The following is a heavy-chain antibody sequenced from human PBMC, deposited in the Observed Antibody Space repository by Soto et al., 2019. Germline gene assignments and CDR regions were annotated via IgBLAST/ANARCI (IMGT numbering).Heavy chain of an antibody. D-gene: IGHD6-19*01. V-gene: IGHV3-23*01. CDR2: IRGEDGSG. Sequence: EVQLLESGGGLVQPGGSLRLSCVASGVTFTTNAMDWVRQAPGKGLEWVSFIRGEDGSGNYADSVKGRFTISRDNSKNTLYLQMNSLRAEDTVIYYCVKEASGWKSRGSFDLWGRGTMVTVSS. J-gene: IGHJ3*01. CDR1: GVTFTTNA. CDR3: VKEASGWKSRGSFDL.